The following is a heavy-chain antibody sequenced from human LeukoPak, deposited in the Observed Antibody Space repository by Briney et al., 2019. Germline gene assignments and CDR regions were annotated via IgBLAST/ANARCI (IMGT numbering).Heavy chain of an antibody. J-gene: IGHJ4*02. D-gene: IGHD5-12*01. V-gene: IGHV4-31*03. Sequence: SSETLSLTCTVSGGSISSGGYYWSWIRQHPGKGLEWIGYIYYSGSTYYNPSLKSRVTISVDTSKNQSSLKLSSVTAADTAVYYCARSRVATIRLPLGYFDYWGQGTLVTVSS. CDR2: IYYSGST. CDR3: ARSRVATIRLPLGYFDY. CDR1: GGSISSGGYY.